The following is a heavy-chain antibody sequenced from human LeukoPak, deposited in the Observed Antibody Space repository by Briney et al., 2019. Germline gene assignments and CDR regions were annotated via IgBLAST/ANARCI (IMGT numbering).Heavy chain of an antibody. V-gene: IGHV3-23*01. J-gene: IGHJ3*02. D-gene: IGHD2-8*01. Sequence: GGSLRLSCAASGFTFSSYAMSWVRQAPGKGLVWVSAISGSGGRTYYADSVKGRLSISRDNSRNTLCLQMNSLRAEDTAVYYWSKSSPTGNGATKSPRGAFDIWGQGAMVTVSS. CDR2: ISGSGGRT. CDR1: GFTFSSYA. CDR3: SKSSPTGNGATKSPRGAFDI.